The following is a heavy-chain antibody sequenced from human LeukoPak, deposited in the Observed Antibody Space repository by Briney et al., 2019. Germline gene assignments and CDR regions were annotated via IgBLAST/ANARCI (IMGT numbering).Heavy chain of an antibody. Sequence: SETLSLTCAVYGGSFSGYYWSWIRQSPGKGLEWIGEINHSGSTNYNPSLKSRVTISVDTSKNQFSLKLSSVTAADTAVYYCARGGYGDRYGMDVWGQGTTVTVSS. CDR3: ARGGYGDRYGMDV. CDR1: GGSFSGYY. J-gene: IGHJ6*02. CDR2: INHSGST. V-gene: IGHV4-34*01. D-gene: IGHD4-17*01.